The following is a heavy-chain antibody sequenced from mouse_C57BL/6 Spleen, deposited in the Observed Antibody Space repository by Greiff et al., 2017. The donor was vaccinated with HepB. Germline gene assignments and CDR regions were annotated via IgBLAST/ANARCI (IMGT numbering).Heavy chain of an antibody. J-gene: IGHJ2*01. V-gene: IGHV1-26*01. Sequence: EVQLQQSGPELVKPGASVKISCKASGYTFTDYYMNWVKQSHGKSLEWIGDINPNNGGTSYNQKFKGKATLTVDKSSSTAYMELRSLTSEDSAVYYCARGGERRYFDYWGQGTTLTVSS. CDR2: INPNNGGT. CDR1: GYTFTDYY. CDR3: ARGGERRYFDY.